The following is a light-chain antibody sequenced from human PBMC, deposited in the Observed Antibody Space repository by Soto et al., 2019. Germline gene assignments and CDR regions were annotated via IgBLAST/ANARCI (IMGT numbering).Light chain of an antibody. CDR2: AAA. CDR3: QKYNSAPLT. J-gene: IGKJ4*01. Sequence: DIQMTQSTSSLSAFVGDRVTITVRASQGISNHLAWYQQKVGEVPKLLIFAAATLQSGVPSRFSGSGSGTDFTLTVSSLQPEDAATYYCQKYNSAPLTFGGGTKVDI. CDR1: QGISNH. V-gene: IGKV1-27*01.